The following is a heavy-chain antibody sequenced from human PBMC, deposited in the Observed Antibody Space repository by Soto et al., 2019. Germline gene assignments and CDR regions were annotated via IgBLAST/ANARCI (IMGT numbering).Heavy chain of an antibody. Sequence: PGGSLRLSCAVFGFTFSNYKMSWVRQAPGKGLEWVSSVSSTSGYIYYGDSVKGRFTISRDNAKNSLYLQMNSLRAEDTAVYYCARANVDTSVVNEYYFDYWGQGTLVTAPQ. D-gene: IGHD5-18*01. CDR1: GFTFSNYK. J-gene: IGHJ4*02. V-gene: IGHV3-21*01. CDR3: ARANVDTSVVNEYYFDY. CDR2: VSSTSGYI.